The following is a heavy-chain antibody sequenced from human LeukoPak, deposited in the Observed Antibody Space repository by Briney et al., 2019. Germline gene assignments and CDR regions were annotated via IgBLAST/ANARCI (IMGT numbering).Heavy chain of an antibody. Sequence: PSETLSLTCTVSGGSISSGSYYWSWIRQPAGKGLEWIGRIYTSGSTNYNPSLKSRVTISVDTSKNQFSLKLSSVTAADTAVYYCARGGPYGDYVFDYWGQGTLVTVSS. V-gene: IGHV4-61*02. D-gene: IGHD4-17*01. CDR2: IYTSGST. CDR3: ARGGPYGDYVFDY. CDR1: GGSISSGSYY. J-gene: IGHJ4*02.